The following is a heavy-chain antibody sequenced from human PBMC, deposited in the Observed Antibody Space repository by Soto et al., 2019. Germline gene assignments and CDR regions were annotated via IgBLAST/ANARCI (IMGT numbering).Heavy chain of an antibody. Sequence: EVQLLESGGGLVQPEGSLRLSCAASGFSFTIYAMSWVRQAPGKGLEWVSGISGSGGTTYYADSVKGRFTISRDNSKNTLYLQVNSLRAEDTAVYYCAKDQAAAGTISRYFQHWGQGTLVTVSS. CDR3: AKDQAAAGTISRYFQH. CDR2: ISGSGGTT. D-gene: IGHD6-13*01. CDR1: GFSFTIYA. V-gene: IGHV3-23*01. J-gene: IGHJ1*01.